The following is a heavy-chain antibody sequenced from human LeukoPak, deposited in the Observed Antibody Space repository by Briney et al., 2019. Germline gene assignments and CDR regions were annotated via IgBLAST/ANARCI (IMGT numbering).Heavy chain of an antibody. J-gene: IGHJ5*02. D-gene: IGHD1-26*01. Sequence: SETLSLTCTVSGGSISSYYWSWIRQPPGKGLEWIGYIYYSGSTNYNPSLKSRVTMSVDTSKNQFSLKLSSVTAADTAVYYCARGIVGATRGWFDPWGQGTLVTVSS. CDR1: GGSISSYY. CDR2: IYYSGST. V-gene: IGHV4-59*12. CDR3: ARGIVGATRGWFDP.